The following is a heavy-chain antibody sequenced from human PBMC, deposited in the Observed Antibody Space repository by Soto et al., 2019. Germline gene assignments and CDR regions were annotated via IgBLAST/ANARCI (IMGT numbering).Heavy chain of an antibody. V-gene: IGHV1-2*04. D-gene: IGHD2-2*01. CDR2: INPNSGGT. J-gene: IGHJ5*02. Sequence: ASVKVSCKASGYTFTGYYMHWVRQAPGQGLEWMGWINPNSGGTNYAQKFQGWVTMTRDTPISTAYMELSRLRSDDTAVYYCARGGLLPAATRNSFDPWGQGTLVTVSS. CDR3: ARGGLLPAATRNSFDP. CDR1: GYTFTGYY.